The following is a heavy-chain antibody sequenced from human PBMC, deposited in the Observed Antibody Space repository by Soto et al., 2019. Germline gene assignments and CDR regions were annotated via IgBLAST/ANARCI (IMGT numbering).Heavy chain of an antibody. CDR1: GGSISSGGYY. CDR2: IYYSGRT. V-gene: IGHV4-31*03. D-gene: IGHD3-22*01. J-gene: IGHJ3*02. Sequence: QVQLQESGPGLVKPSQTLSLTCTVSGGSISSGGYYWSWIRQHPGKGLEWIGYIYYSGRTYYNPSLKSRVTISVDTSKNQCSLKLSSVTAADTAVYYCAREPDPEVVVITFGAFDIWGQGTMVTVSS. CDR3: AREPDPEVVVITFGAFDI.